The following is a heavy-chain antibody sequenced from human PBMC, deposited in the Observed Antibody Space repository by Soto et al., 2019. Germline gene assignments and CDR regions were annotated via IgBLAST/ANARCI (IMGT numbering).Heavy chain of an antibody. D-gene: IGHD6-6*01. Sequence: ESGGGVVQPGRSLRLSCAASGFTFSSYGMHWVRQAPGKGLEWVAVIWYDGSNKYYADSVKGRFTISRDNSKNTLYLQMNSLRAEDTAVYYCARAGTSIAARPFSLDYWGQGTLVTVSS. CDR1: GFTFSSYG. CDR2: IWYDGSNK. J-gene: IGHJ4*02. V-gene: IGHV3-33*01. CDR3: ARAGTSIAARPFSLDY.